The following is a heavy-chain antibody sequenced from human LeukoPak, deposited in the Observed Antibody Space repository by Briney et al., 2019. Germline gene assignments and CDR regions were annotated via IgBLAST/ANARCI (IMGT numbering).Heavy chain of an antibody. D-gene: IGHD3-10*01. J-gene: IGHJ4*02. Sequence: PGGSLRLSCAASGFTFSSYGMHWVRQAPGKGLEWVAFIRYDGSNKYYADSVKGRFTISRDNSKNTLYLQMNSLRAEDTAVYYCAKDFAGLRWFGELPGYFDYWGQGTLATVSS. CDR1: GFTFSSYG. V-gene: IGHV3-30*02. CDR2: IRYDGSNK. CDR3: AKDFAGLRWFGELPGYFDY.